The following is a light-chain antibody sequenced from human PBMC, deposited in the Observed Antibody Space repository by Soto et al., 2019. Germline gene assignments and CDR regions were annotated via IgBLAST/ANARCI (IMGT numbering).Light chain of an antibody. CDR2: TNN. CDR3: AAWDDSLSALYV. CDR1: SSNIGTYT. J-gene: IGLJ1*01. Sequence: QLVLTQPPSASGTPGQRVTISCSGSSSNIGTYTVNWYQQLPGTAPKLLIYTNNQRHSGVPDRFSGSKSGTSASLAISGLQSEDEADYYCAAWDDSLSALYVFGTGTKLTVL. V-gene: IGLV1-44*01.